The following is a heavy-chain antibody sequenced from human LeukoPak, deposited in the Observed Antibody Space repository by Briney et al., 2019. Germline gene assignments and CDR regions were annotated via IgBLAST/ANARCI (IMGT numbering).Heavy chain of an antibody. CDR1: GYSFTNYW. Sequence: GESLKISCKGGGYSFTNYWIVWVRQMPGKGLEWMGVIYYDDSETQYSPSFQGQVTISADKSISTAYLQWSSLKASDTAMYYCARRGNIRGRYYFDYWGQGTLVTVSS. CDR2: IYYDDSET. J-gene: IGHJ4*02. CDR3: ARRGNIRGRYYFDY. D-gene: IGHD5-18*01. V-gene: IGHV5-51*01.